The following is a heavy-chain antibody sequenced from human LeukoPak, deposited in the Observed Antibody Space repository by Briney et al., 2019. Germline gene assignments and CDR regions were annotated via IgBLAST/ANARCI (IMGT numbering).Heavy chain of an antibody. CDR2: IYTSGST. CDR1: GGSFSNYY. CDR3: ARQPPQYYGMDV. J-gene: IGHJ6*02. D-gene: IGHD1-14*01. V-gene: IGHV4-4*07. Sequence: SETLSLTCTVSGGSFSNYYWSWIRQPAGKGLEWIGRIYTSGSTNYNPSVKSRVTMSVDTSNNQFSLKLTSVTAADTAAYYCARQPPQYYGMDVWGQGTTVTVSS.